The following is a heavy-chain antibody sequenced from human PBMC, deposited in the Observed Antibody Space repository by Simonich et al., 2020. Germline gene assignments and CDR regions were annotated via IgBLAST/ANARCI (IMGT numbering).Heavy chain of an antibody. J-gene: IGHJ4*02. CDR3: ARASRGTWWYYYFDY. CDR2: VSAYNGNT. Sequence: QVQLVQSGAEVKKPGASVKVSCKASGYTFTSYGISWVGQAPGQGLEWMGWVSAYNGNTNYAQKLHGRVTMTTDTSTSTAYMGLRSLRSDDTAVYYCARASRGTWWYYYFDYWGQGTLVTVSS. CDR1: GYTFTSYG. V-gene: IGHV1-18*01. D-gene: IGHD2-15*01.